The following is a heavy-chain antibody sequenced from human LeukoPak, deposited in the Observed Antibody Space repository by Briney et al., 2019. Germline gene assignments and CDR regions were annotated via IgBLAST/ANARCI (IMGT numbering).Heavy chain of an antibody. Sequence: ASVKVSCKASGYTLTDYYMHWVRQAPGQGLEWMGRINPNSGGTNYAQKFQGRVTMTRDTSISTVYMELSRLRSDDTAVYFCARGRYFDLGMDVWGQGTTVTVSS. CDR2: INPNSGGT. CDR3: ARGRYFDLGMDV. J-gene: IGHJ6*02. CDR1: GYTLTDYY. V-gene: IGHV1-2*06. D-gene: IGHD3-9*01.